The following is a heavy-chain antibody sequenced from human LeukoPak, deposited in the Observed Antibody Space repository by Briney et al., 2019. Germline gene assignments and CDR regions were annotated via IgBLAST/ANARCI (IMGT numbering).Heavy chain of an antibody. CDR2: ISSSSSTI. J-gene: IGHJ4*02. CDR1: GFTVSSNY. CDR3: ARASWEQLGGGFDY. V-gene: IGHV3-48*01. D-gene: IGHD6-6*01. Sequence: GGSLRLSCAASGFTVSSNYMSWVRQAPGKGLGWVSYISSSSSTIYYADSVKGRFTISRDNAKNSLYLQMNSLRAEDTAVYYCARASWEQLGGGFDYWGQGTLVTVSS.